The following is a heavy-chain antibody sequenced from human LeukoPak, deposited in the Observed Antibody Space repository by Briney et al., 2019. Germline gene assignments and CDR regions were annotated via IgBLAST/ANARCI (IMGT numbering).Heavy chain of an antibody. CDR1: GFTFSSYW. CDR3: ARVAGSYAAPDY. D-gene: IGHD3-16*01. V-gene: IGHV3-74*01. Sequence: GGSLRLSCAASGFTFSSYWIHWVRQAPGKGLVWVSRINSDGSSTTYADSVKGRFTISRDNAKNTLYLQMNSLRAEDTAVYSCARVAGSYAAPDYWGQGTLVTVSS. J-gene: IGHJ4*02. CDR2: INSDGSST.